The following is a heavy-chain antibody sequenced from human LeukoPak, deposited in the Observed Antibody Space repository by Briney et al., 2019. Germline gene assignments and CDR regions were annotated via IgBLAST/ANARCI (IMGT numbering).Heavy chain of an antibody. J-gene: IGHJ1*01. V-gene: IGHV3-23*01. D-gene: IGHD3-9*01. CDR3: AISTVGRYFDWLPNAEYFQH. CDR1: GFTFSSYA. CDR2: ISGSGGST. Sequence: GGSLRLSCAASGFTFSSYAMSWVRQAPGKGLEWVSAISGSGGSTYYADSVKGRFTISRDNSKNTLYLQMNSLRAEDTAVYYCAISTVGRYFDWLPNAEYFQHWGLGTLVTVSS.